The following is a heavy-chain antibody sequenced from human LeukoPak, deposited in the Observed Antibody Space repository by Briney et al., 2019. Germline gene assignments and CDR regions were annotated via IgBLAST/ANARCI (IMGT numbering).Heavy chain of an antibody. V-gene: IGHV3-7*03. J-gene: IGHJ6*02. CDR3: ARVSSQEYYDILTGLYYYYYGMDV. CDR1: GFTFISYW. Sequence: GGSLRLSCAASGFTFISYWMSWVRQAPGKGLQWVANIKQDGSEKYYVDSVKGRFTISRDNAKNSLYLQMNSLRAEDTAVYYCARVSSQEYYDILTGLYYYYYGMDVWGQGTTVTVSS. CDR2: IKQDGSEK. D-gene: IGHD3-9*01.